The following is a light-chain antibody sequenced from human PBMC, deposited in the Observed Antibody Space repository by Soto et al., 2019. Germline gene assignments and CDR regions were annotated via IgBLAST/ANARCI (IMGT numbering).Light chain of an antibody. J-gene: IGKJ4*01. V-gene: IGKV4-1*01. Sequence: DIVMTQSPDSLAVSLGERATINCKSSQSVLYSSNNKNYVAWYQQRPGQPPKLLIYWTSIRESGVPERFSGSGSGTDFTLTISSLQAEDVAVYFCQQYYIPPLTFGGGTKVEIK. CDR2: WTS. CDR1: QSVLYSSNNKNY. CDR3: QQYYIPPLT.